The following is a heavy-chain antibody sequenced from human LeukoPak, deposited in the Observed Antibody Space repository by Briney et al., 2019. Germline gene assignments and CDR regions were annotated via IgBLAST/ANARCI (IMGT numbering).Heavy chain of an antibody. J-gene: IGHJ5*02. CDR2: ISRSITTI. CDR3: ARGDCSTSSCQKHQNWFDP. D-gene: IGHD2-2*01. CDR1: GFTFSTYG. V-gene: IGHV3-48*01. Sequence: GGSLRLSCVASGFTFSTYGMNWVRQAPGKGLEWVSYISRSITTIYYADSVKGRFTISRDNAENSLYLQMNGLRAEDTAVYYCARGDCSTSSCQKHQNWFDPWGQGTLVTVSS.